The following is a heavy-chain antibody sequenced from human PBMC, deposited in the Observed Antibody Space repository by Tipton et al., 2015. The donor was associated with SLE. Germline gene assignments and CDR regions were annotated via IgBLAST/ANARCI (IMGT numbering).Heavy chain of an antibody. J-gene: IGHJ4*02. CDR1: GGSISRYY. Sequence: TLSLTCTVSGGSISRYYWCWIRQPAGKGLEWIGRIYTGGNTKYNPSLESRVTLSVDASKDQFSLRLTSVTAADTAVYDCARGRTSLLWGQGTLVTVSS. D-gene: IGHD1-26*01. CDR2: IYTGGNT. V-gene: IGHV4-4*07. CDR3: ARGRTSLL.